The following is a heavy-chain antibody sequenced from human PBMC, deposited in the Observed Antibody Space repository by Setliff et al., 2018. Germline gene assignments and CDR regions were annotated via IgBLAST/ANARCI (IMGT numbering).Heavy chain of an antibody. J-gene: IGHJ4*02. CDR2: MYYSGST. D-gene: IGHD3-10*01. V-gene: IGHV4-39*01. CDR3: ARHLLVQGTYHFDY. CDR1: GGSISSGSYH. Sequence: PSETLSLTCSVSGGSISSGSYHWGWIRQSPGKGLEWIGSMYYSGSTYYNPSLKGRVTLSVDTTKNQFSLKLTSMTAADTAVYFCARHLLVQGTYHFDYWGQGSPVTVSS.